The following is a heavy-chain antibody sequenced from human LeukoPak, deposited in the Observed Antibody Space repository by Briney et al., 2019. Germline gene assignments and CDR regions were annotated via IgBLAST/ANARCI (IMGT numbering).Heavy chain of an antibody. CDR2: ISSSSSYI. CDR3: AKSEYSSSWSTRFDY. Sequence: GGSLRLSCAASGFTFSSYSMNWVRQAPGKGLEWVASISSSSSYIYYADSVKGRFTISRDNSKNTLYLQMNSLRAEDTAVYYCAKSEYSSSWSTRFDYWGQGTLVTVSS. J-gene: IGHJ4*02. D-gene: IGHD6-13*01. CDR1: GFTFSSYS. V-gene: IGHV3-21*01.